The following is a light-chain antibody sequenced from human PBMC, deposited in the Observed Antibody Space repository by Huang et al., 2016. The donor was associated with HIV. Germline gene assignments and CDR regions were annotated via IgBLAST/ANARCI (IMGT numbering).Light chain of an antibody. J-gene: IGKJ1*01. CDR2: AAS. CDR3: QQRYSTPPWT. CDR1: QSISSY. Sequence: DIQMTQSPSSLSTSVGDRVTITCRASQSISSYLNWYQQKPGKAPKLLIYAASSLQSGVPSRFSGSGSGTDFTLTISSLQPEDFATYYCQQRYSTPPWT. V-gene: IGKV1-39*01.